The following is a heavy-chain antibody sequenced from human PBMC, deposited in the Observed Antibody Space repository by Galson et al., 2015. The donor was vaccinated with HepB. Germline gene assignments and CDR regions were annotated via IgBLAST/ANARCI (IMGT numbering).Heavy chain of an antibody. D-gene: IGHD6-13*01. CDR1: GFTFSSYS. CDR3: ARDPGSSWYEGSIDY. Sequence: SLRLSCAASGFTFSSYSMNWVRQAPGKGLEWVSYISSSSSTIYYADSVKGRFTISRDNAKNSLYLQMNSLRDEDTAVYYCARDPGSSWYEGSIDYWGQGTLVTVSS. V-gene: IGHV3-48*02. CDR2: ISSSSSTI. J-gene: IGHJ4*02.